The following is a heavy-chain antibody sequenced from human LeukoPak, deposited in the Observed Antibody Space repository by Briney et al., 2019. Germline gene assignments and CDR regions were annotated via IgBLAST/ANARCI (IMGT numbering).Heavy chain of an antibody. V-gene: IGHV3-11*03. CDR1: GFTFSDYY. Sequence: GGSLRLSCAASGFTFSDYYMSWIRQAPGKGLEWVSYISSSSSYTNYADSVKGRFTISRDNAKNSLYLQMNSLRAEDTAVHYCASQYPDCSGGSCYNYWGQGTLVTVSS. J-gene: IGHJ4*02. CDR2: ISSSSSYT. D-gene: IGHD2-15*01. CDR3: ASQYPDCSGGSCYNY.